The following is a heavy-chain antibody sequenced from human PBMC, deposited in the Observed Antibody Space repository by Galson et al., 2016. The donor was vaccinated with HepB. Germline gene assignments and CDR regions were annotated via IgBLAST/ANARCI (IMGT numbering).Heavy chain of an antibody. Sequence: SLRLSCAASGFNFNTYDMNWVRQAPGKGLEWVSYISRTSSYIYYADSVRGRFPISRDNAKNSLFLQLNSLRAADTAIYYCARDMAGYNWIDFWGLGTLVTVSS. D-gene: IGHD5-24*01. J-gene: IGHJ4*02. CDR3: ARDMAGYNWIDF. CDR2: ISRTSSYI. V-gene: IGHV3-21*01. CDR1: GFNFNTYD.